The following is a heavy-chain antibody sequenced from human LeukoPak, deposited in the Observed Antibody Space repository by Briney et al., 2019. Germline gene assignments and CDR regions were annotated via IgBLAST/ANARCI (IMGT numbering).Heavy chain of an antibody. CDR2: IYYSGST. V-gene: IGHV4-59*08. D-gene: IGHD3-10*01. J-gene: IGHJ3*02. Sequence: KASETLSLTCTVSGGSISNYYWSWIRQPPGKGLEWIRYIYYSGSTKYKPSLKSRVTISVDTSKNQFSLKLSSVTAADTAVYYCARHGSMIRGDAFDIWGQGTMVTVSS. CDR1: GGSISNYY. CDR3: ARHGSMIRGDAFDI.